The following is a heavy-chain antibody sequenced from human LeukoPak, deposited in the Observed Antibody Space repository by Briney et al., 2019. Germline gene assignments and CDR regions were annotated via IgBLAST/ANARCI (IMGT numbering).Heavy chain of an antibody. Sequence: SETLSLTCTVSGYSISSGYYWGWIRRPPGKGLEWIGSIYHSGSTYYNPSLKSRVTISVDTSKNQFSLKLSSVTAADTAVYYCASIAVAGRGDYWGQGTLVTVSS. V-gene: IGHV4-38-2*02. J-gene: IGHJ4*02. CDR2: IYHSGST. D-gene: IGHD6-19*01. CDR1: GYSISSGYY. CDR3: ASIAVAGRGDY.